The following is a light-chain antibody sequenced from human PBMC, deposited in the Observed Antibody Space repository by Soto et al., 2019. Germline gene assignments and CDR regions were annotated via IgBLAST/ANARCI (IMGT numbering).Light chain of an antibody. J-gene: IGLJ1*01. V-gene: IGLV2-14*03. Sequence: QSVLTQPASVSGSPGQSITISCTGTSNDVGGYNYVSWYQQHTGKAPKLMIYDVSNRPSGVSNRFSGSKSANTASLTISGLQTEDESDYYCRSYTGSSTYVFGTGTKVTVL. CDR1: SNDVGGYNY. CDR2: DVS. CDR3: RSYTGSSTYV.